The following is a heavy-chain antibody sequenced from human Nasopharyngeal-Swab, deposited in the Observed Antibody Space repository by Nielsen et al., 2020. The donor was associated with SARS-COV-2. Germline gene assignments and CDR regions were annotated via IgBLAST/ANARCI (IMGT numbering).Heavy chain of an antibody. V-gene: IGHV5-51*01. J-gene: IGHJ5*02. CDR1: GYSFTSYW. Sequence: KVSCKGSGYSFTSYWIGWVRQMPGKGLEWMGIIYPGDSDTRYSPSLQGQVTISADKSISTAYLQWSSLKASDTAMYYCARQETPYYYGSGSYCWFDPWGQRTLVTVSS. CDR2: IYPGDSDT. CDR3: ARQETPYYYGSGSYCWFDP. D-gene: IGHD3-10*01.